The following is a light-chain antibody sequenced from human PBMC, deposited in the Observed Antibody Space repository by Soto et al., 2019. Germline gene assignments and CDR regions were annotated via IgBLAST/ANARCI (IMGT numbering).Light chain of an antibody. J-gene: IGKJ5*01. CDR2: SAS. CDR3: QQSFSPHIA. V-gene: IGKV1-39*01. CDR1: RSIGNN. Sequence: EIQVTQSPTSLSASVGDRVTITCRASRSIGNNLNWYQQRPGKAPQLLIYSASSLQSGVPSRFSGTSSGTDFTLTINGLQAEDLATYYCQQSFSPHIAFGQGTRL.